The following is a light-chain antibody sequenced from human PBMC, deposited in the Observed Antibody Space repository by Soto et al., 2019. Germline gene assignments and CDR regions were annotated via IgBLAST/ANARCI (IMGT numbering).Light chain of an antibody. Sequence: DIQMTQSPSSLSASVGDRVTITCRASQTISNYLNWYQQKSGQAPKLLIYAAASLQSGVPSRFSGSGSGTDFTLTIRTLQPEDFATYYCQQSYSTPTPFGGGTKVDIK. CDR3: QQSYSTPTP. CDR2: AAA. J-gene: IGKJ4*01. V-gene: IGKV1-39*01. CDR1: QTISNY.